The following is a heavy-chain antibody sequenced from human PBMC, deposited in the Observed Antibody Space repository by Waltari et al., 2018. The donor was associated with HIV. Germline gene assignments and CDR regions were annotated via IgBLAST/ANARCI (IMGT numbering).Heavy chain of an antibody. Sequence: QVQLQQWGAGLLKPSETLSLTCAVYGGSFSGYYWSWIRQPPGKGLEWIGEINHSGSTNYNPSLKSRVTISVDTSKNQFSLKLSSVTAADTAVYYCARGDLGAPGAFDIWGQGTMVTVSS. CDR2: INHSGST. V-gene: IGHV4-34*01. CDR1: GGSFSGYY. J-gene: IGHJ3*02. CDR3: ARGDLGAPGAFDI. D-gene: IGHD1-26*01.